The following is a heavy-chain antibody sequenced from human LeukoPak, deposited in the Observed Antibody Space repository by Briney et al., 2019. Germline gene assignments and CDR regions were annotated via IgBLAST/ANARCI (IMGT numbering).Heavy chain of an antibody. CDR3: ARLNDFWSGYCDY. V-gene: IGHV3-21*01. CDR1: GFTFSSYS. D-gene: IGHD3-3*01. CDR2: ISSSSSYI. Sequence: PGGSLRLSCAASGFTFSSYSMNWVRQAPGKGLEWVSSISSSSSYIYYADSVKGRFTISRDNAKNSLYLQMNSLRAEDTAVYYCARLNDFWSGYCDYWGQGTLVTVSS. J-gene: IGHJ4*02.